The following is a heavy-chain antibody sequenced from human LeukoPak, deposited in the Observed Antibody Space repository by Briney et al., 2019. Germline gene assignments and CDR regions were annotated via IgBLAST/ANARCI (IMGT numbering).Heavy chain of an antibody. D-gene: IGHD2-2*01. CDR1: GFTFSSYG. V-gene: IGHV3-23*01. J-gene: IGHJ3*01. Sequence: GGSLRLSCAASGFTFSSYGMHWVRQAPGKGLEWVSAISGSGGSTYYADSVKGRFTVSRDDSLNTLYLQMNSLRVDDTAVYYCAKRIDIAVVPEAATHQAFDVWGQGTMVTVSS. CDR2: ISGSGGST. CDR3: AKRIDIAVVPEAATHQAFDV.